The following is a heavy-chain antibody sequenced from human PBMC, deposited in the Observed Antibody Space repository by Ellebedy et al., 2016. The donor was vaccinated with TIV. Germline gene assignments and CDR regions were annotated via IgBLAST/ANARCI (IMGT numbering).Heavy chain of an antibody. J-gene: IGHJ4*02. CDR2: IHSGGTT. V-gene: IGHV3-66*01. D-gene: IGHD5-24*01. CDR1: GFTVSSNY. Sequence: GESLKISCVASGFTVSSNYMSWVRQAPGKGLEWVSVIHSGGTTYYADSVKGRFTISRDNSKNTLYLQMNSLRAEDTAVYYCARSPPGGYNLFYFDYWGQGTLVTVSS. CDR3: ARSPPGGYNLFYFDY.